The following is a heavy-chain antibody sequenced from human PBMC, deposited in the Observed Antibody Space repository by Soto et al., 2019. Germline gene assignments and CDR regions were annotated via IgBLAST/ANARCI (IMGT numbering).Heavy chain of an antibody. D-gene: IGHD1-26*01. J-gene: IGHJ4*02. CDR3: LCMVNSYSGRYYDY. CDR2: IIPIFGTE. Sequence: SVKVSCKDSGGTISSYAISWVRQAPGQGLEWMGGIIPIFGTENYAQKFQGRVTITADKSTSTAYMELSSMRSEDTAVSFCLCMVNSYSGRYYDYWGQGTLVTVSS. CDR1: GGTISSYA. V-gene: IGHV1-69*06.